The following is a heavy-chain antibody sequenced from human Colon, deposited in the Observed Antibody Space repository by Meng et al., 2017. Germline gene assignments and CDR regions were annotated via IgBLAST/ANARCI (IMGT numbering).Heavy chain of an antibody. CDR1: GGSIRRGTYY. CDR2: IYSSGNT. J-gene: IGHJ2*01. D-gene: IGHD2-2*01. V-gene: IGHV4-61*02. Sequence: QATLQESGPGLVKPSETLSLTCTVSGGSIRRGTYYWSWIRQPAGKGLEWIGRIYSSGNTNYNPSLKSRVTMSVDTSKNQFSLKLSSVTAADTAVYYCARNYVLPAVIGYFDLWGRGTLVTVSS. CDR3: ARNYVLPAVIGYFDL.